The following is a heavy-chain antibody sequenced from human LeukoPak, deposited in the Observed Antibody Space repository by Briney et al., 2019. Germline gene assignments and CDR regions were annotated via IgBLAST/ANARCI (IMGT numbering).Heavy chain of an antibody. CDR2: INRSGST. D-gene: IGHD3-10*01. V-gene: IGHV4-34*01. J-gene: IGHJ4*02. CDR3: ARGVGSAEDY. Sequence: SETLSLTCAVYGGSFSGDYWSWVRQPPGKGLEWIAEINRSGSTNYNPSLKSRVSMSMDTSKNQFSLRLSSVTAADTALYYCARGVGSAEDYWGQGTLVTVSS. CDR1: GGSFSGDY.